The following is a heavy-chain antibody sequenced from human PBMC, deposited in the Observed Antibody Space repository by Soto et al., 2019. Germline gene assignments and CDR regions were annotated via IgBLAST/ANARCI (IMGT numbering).Heavy chain of an antibody. Sequence: QVQLQESGPGLVKPSQTLSLTCTVSGGSISSGDYFWSWIRQSPGKGLESIAYMYYSGTTYYNPSLKSLVTISIDTSKNQFSLKLTSVTAADTAVYYCARGGGYGYGVDYWGQGTLVTVS. V-gene: IGHV4-30-4*01. CDR3: ARGGGYGYGVDY. CDR1: GGSISSGDYF. J-gene: IGHJ4*02. D-gene: IGHD5-18*01. CDR2: MYYSGTT.